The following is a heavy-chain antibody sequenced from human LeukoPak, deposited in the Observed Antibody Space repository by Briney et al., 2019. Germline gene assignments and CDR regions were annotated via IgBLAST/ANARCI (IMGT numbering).Heavy chain of an antibody. D-gene: IGHD6-13*01. CDR3: ARRIIAAAAYFDY. CDR2: IYYSGST. J-gene: IGHJ4*02. CDR1: GGSISSSSYY. V-gene: IGHV4-39*02. Sequence: SETLSLTCTVSGGSISSSSYYWGWIRQPPGKGLEWIGSIYYSGSTHYNPSLKSRVIISVDTSKNHFSLKVSSVTAADTAVYYCARRIIAAAAYFDYWGQGTLVTVSS.